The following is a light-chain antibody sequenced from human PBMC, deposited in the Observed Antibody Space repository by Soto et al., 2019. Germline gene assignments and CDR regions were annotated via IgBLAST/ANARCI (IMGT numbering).Light chain of an antibody. CDR2: EVS. CDR3: CSYVGSSPVA. Sequence: QSVLTQPASVSGSPGQSITISCTGTSSDVGTYNLVSWYQQHPGKAPKLMIYEVSKRPSGVSNRFSGSKSGNTASLTISGLQAEDEADYYCCSYVGSSPVAFGGGTELTVL. CDR1: SSDVGTYNL. V-gene: IGLV2-23*02. J-gene: IGLJ2*01.